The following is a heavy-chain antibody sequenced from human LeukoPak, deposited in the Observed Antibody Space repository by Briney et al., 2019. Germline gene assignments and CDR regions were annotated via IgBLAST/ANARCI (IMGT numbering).Heavy chain of an antibody. V-gene: IGHV4-34*01. J-gene: IGHJ4*02. CDR1: GGSFSGXY. CDR3: ARGAGTTGY. D-gene: IGHD1-14*01. CDR2: INHSGST. Sequence: SETRSLTCAVYGGSFSGXYWSWIRQPPGKGLEWIGEINHSGSTNYNPSLKSRVTISVNTSKNQFSLKLSSVTAADTAVYYCARGAGTTGYWGQGTLVTVSS.